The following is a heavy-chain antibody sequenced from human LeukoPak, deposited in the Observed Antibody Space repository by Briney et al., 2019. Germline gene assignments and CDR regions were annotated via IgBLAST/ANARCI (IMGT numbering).Heavy chain of an antibody. D-gene: IGHD3-3*01. CDR1: GFTFSSYA. CDR2: ISGSGGST. J-gene: IGHJ4*02. Sequence: PGGSLRLSCAASGFTFSSYAMSWVRQAPGKGLEWVSAISGSGGSTYYADSVKGRFTISRDNSKNTLYPQMNSLRAEDTAVYYCAKDRITIFGVVIMKGGYYFDYWGQGTLVTVSS. V-gene: IGHV3-23*01. CDR3: AKDRITIFGVVIMKGGYYFDY.